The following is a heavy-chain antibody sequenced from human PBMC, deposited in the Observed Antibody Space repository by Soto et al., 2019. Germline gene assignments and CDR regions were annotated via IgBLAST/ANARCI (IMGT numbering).Heavy chain of an antibody. CDR3: ARRHGYSYGYVDF. CDR2: IHPSDSDI. D-gene: IGHD5-18*01. CDR1: GFNFPTSW. Sequence: GESLKISCQGSGFNFPTSWIGWVRQTPGKGLEWIGIIHPSDSDITYMPTFEGRVIISADNSISTAYLQWTSLQASDTAKYFCARRHGYSYGYVDFWGQWTLVTVSS. J-gene: IGHJ4*03. V-gene: IGHV5-51*01.